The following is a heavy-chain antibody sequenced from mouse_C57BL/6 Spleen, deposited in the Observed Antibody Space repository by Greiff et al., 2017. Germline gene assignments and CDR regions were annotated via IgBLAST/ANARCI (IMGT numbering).Heavy chain of an antibody. CDR3: ARFDSSGYVDAMDY. CDR2: ISYSGST. V-gene: IGHV3-1*01. D-gene: IGHD3-2*02. Sequence: EVQLQESGPGMVKPSQSLSLTCTVTGYSITSGYDWHWIRHFPGNKLEWMGYISYSGSTNYNPSLKSRISITHDTSKNHFFLKLNSVTTEDTATYYCARFDSSGYVDAMDYWGQGTSVTVSS. J-gene: IGHJ4*01. CDR1: GYSITSGYD.